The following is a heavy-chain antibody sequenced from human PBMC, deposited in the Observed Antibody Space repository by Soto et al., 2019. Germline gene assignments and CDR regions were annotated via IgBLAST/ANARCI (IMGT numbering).Heavy chain of an antibody. V-gene: IGHV3-7*04. Sequence: EVQLVESGGGLVQPGGTLRLSCPDSGFTSRSSWMSWVRQAPGTGLEWVANIKQDGNEKHYVDSVKGRFTISRVNAKISLYMQMSSVIVEDTAIYSCAGGICWLCNSWGQGTRVTVSS. CDR2: IKQDGNEK. D-gene: IGHD3-3*02. CDR3: AGGICWLCNS. CDR1: GFTSRSSW. J-gene: IGHJ4*02.